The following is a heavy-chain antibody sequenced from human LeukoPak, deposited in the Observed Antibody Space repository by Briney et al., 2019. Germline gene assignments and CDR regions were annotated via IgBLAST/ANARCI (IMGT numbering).Heavy chain of an antibody. D-gene: IGHD6-13*01. J-gene: IGHJ5*02. V-gene: IGHV3-30*02. CDR2: IRYDGSNK. Sequence: GGSLRLSCAASGFTFSSYEMNWVRQAPGKGLEWVAFIRYDGSNKYYADSVKGRFTISRDNSKNTLYLQMNSLRAEDTALYYCAKDNIAAAGKGSWFDPWGQGTLVTVSS. CDR3: AKDNIAAAGKGSWFDP. CDR1: GFTFSSYE.